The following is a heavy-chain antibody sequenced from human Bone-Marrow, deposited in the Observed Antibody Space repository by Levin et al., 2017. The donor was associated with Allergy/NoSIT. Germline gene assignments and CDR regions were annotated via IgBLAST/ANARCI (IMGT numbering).Heavy chain of an antibody. Sequence: KHGESLKISCTTSGFTFSSYGFNWVRQAPGQGLEWLGRINVYSGNTHHAQNFQGRLTMTTDTSTNTAYMELRSLRSDDTAVYFCVRDGAFSSSWYERHYFDYWGQGTLVTVTS. CDR2: INVYSGNT. D-gene: IGHD2-2*01. V-gene: IGHV1-18*01. J-gene: IGHJ4*02. CDR1: GFTFSSYG. CDR3: VRDGAFSSSWYERHYFDY.